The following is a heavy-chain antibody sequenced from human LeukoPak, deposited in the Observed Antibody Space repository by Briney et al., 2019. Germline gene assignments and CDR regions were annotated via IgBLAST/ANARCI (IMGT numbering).Heavy chain of an antibody. J-gene: IGHJ3*02. Sequence: PSQTLSLTCNISGVSISDGRYYWAWIRQRPGKGLEWLGYRYYSGSAKYNPSLKSRLTISIDTPENQFSLHLKSVTAADTAMYYCATPYCSGISCLDVFNIWGQGRMVAVSS. V-gene: IGHV4-31*03. CDR1: GVSISDGRYY. CDR3: ATPYCSGISCLDVFNI. D-gene: IGHD2-2*01. CDR2: RYYSGSA.